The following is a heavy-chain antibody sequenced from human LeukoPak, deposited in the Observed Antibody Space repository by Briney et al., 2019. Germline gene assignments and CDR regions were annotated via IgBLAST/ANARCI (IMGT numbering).Heavy chain of an antibody. J-gene: IGHJ3*02. CDR3: ARDGFRSNYGPLAFGI. D-gene: IGHD4-11*01. Sequence: PSETLSLTCTVSGASISSYFWSWLRQPAGKGLEWIGRIYSSGRTDYSPSLKSRVTMSVDTSKNQFSLKLSSVTAADTAVYYCARDGFRSNYGPLAFGIWGQGTMVTVSS. CDR1: GASISSYF. CDR2: IYSSGRT. V-gene: IGHV4-4*07.